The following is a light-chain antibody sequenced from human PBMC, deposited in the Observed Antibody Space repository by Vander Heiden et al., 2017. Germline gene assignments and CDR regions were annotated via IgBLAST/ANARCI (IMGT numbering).Light chain of an antibody. CDR2: GNS. V-gene: IGLV1-40*01. J-gene: IGLJ2*01. CDR3: QSYDSSLSGSVV. CDR1: SSNIGAGYD. Sequence: QSVLTQPPSVSAAPGQRLTISCTGSSSNIGAGYDVHWYQQLPGTAPKLLIYGNSNRPSGVPDRFSGSKSGTSASLAITGLQAEDEADYYCQSYDSSLSGSVVFGGGTKLTVL.